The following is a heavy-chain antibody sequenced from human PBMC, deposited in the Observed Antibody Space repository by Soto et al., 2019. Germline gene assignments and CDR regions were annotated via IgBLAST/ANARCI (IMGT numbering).Heavy chain of an antibody. CDR3: ARASGNDYGVDF. CDR1: GFTFSVYC. J-gene: IGHJ6*02. V-gene: IGHV3-7*01. Sequence: GGSLRLSCAASGFTFSVYCMTWVRQALGRGLEGVANINQDGSGKYYVASVRGRPTIYTDNSQHSLFLQLNSLRAEATAASYFARASGNDYGVDFWGQGTTVTVSS. CDR2: INQDGSGK.